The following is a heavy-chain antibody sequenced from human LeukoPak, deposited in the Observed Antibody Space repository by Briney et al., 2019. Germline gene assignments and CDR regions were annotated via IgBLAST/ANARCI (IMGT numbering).Heavy chain of an antibody. Sequence: RSETLSLTCTVSGCSITSSSHFWAWIRQPPGKGLEWIASIHYTGSTFYSPSLQSRVTISVDTSKNQFSLNLRSVTATDTAVYYCAREEASAGDYWGQGTLVTVSS. V-gene: IGHV4-39*01. J-gene: IGHJ4*02. CDR2: IHYTGST. CDR3: AREEASAGDY. CDR1: GCSITSSSHF. D-gene: IGHD6-13*01.